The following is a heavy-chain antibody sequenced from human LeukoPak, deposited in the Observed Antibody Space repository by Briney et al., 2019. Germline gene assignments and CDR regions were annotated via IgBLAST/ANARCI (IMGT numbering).Heavy chain of an antibody. V-gene: IGHV4-39*07. CDR2: IYYSGST. CDR3: ARSGTVQQLKYNWFDP. CDR1: GGSISSSSYY. Sequence: SETLSLTCTVSGGSISSSSYYWGWIRQPPGKGLEWIGSIYYSGSTYYNPSLKSRVTISVDTSKNQFSLKLSSVTAADTAVYYCARSGTVQQLKYNWFDPWGQGTLVTVSS. J-gene: IGHJ5*02. D-gene: IGHD6-13*01.